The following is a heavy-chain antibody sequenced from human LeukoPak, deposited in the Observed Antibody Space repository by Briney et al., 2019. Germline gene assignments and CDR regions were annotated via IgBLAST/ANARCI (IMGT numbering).Heavy chain of an antibody. CDR3: ARSGKLTARAFFDY. J-gene: IGHJ4*02. V-gene: IGHV6-1*01. CDR2: TYYRSKWYN. D-gene: IGHD4/OR15-4a*01. Sequence: SQTLSLTCAISGDIFSSNSAAWHWIRQSPSRGLEWLGRTYYRSKWYNDYAVSVKSRITINPDTSKNQFSLQLNSVTPEDTAVYYCARSGKLTARAFFDYWGQGTLVTVSS. CDR1: GDIFSSNSAA.